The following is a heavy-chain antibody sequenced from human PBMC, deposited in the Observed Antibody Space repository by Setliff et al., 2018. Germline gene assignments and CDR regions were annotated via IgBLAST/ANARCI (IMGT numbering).Heavy chain of an antibody. CDR2: VSGTGGIT. CDR3: ARGDGY. J-gene: IGHJ4*02. CDR1: GFTFRSYA. Sequence: LRLSCAASGFTFRSYAMSWVRQAPGKGLEWVSGVSGTGGITYYADSVKGRFTISRDNSKNTLYLQMNSLRAEDTALYYCARGDGYWGQGTLVTVPS. V-gene: IGHV3-23*01.